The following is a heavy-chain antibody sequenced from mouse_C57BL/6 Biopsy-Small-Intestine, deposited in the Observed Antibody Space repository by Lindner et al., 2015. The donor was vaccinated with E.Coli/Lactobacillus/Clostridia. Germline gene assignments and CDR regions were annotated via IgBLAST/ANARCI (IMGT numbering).Heavy chain of an antibody. CDR2: IDPENGDT. CDR1: GFSIKDDY. Sequence: VQLQESGAELVRPGASVKLSCTASGFSIKDDYMHWVKQRPEQGLEWIGWIDPENGDTEYASKFQGKATITADTSSNTAYLQLSSLTSEDTAVYYCTTTRRSSYYFDYWGQGTTLTVSS. V-gene: IGHV14-4*01. J-gene: IGHJ2*01. D-gene: IGHD1-1*01. CDR3: TTTRRSSYYFDY.